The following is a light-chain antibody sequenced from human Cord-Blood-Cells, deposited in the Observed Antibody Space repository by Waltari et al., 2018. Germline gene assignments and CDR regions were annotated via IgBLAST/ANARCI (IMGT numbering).Light chain of an antibody. CDR2: GAS. Sequence: EIVMTQSPATLSVSPGERATLSCRASRSVSSNLAWYQQKPGQAPRLLIYGASTRATGIPAMFSGSVSGTEFTLTISSLQSEDFAVYYCQQYNNWPPWTFGQGTKVEIK. CDR3: QQYNNWPPWT. V-gene: IGKV3-15*01. J-gene: IGKJ1*01. CDR1: RSVSSN.